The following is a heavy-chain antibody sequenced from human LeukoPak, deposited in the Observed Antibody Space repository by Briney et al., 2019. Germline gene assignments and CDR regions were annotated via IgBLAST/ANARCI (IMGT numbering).Heavy chain of an antibody. Sequence: PGGSLRLSCAASGFTFRNYYMTWIRQAPGKGLEWVSYISASGDTIYYGDSVRGRFTTSRDNAKNSLYLDMNTLKAEDTAVYYCARDPSWEILSYFDYWGQGTLVTVSS. CDR2: ISASGDTI. CDR1: GFTFRNYY. V-gene: IGHV3-11*04. J-gene: IGHJ4*02. CDR3: ARDPSWEILSYFDY. D-gene: IGHD1-26*01.